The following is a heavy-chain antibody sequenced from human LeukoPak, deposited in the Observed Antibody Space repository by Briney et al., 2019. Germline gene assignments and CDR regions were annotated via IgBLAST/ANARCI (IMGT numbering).Heavy chain of an antibody. V-gene: IGHV1-2*04. Sequence: ASVKVSCKASGYTFTGYYMHWVRQAPGQGLEWMGWINPNSGGTNYAQKFQGWVTMTRDTSISTAYMELSRLRSDDTAVYYCARVRMVRGPDGYYYYYGMDVWGQGTTVTVSS. D-gene: IGHD3-10*01. CDR1: GYTFTGYY. CDR3: ARVRMVRGPDGYYYYYGMDV. CDR2: INPNSGGT. J-gene: IGHJ6*02.